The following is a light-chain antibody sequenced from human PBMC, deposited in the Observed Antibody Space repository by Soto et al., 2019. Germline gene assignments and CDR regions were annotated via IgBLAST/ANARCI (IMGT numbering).Light chain of an antibody. J-gene: IGKJ1*01. CDR3: QQYNNWPRS. CDR1: QSIGRN. CDR2: GAS. V-gene: IGKV3-15*01. Sequence: EIVMTQSPATLSVSPGERATLSCRASQSIGRNLAWYQHKPGQAPRLLIYGASTGTTDIPTRFSASGSGTEFILTISSXQSEDFAVYYCQQYNNWPRSFGQGTKVDIQ.